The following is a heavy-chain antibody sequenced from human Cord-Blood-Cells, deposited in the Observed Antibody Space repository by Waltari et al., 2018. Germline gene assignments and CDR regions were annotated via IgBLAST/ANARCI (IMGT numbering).Heavy chain of an antibody. CDR1: GGTFSSYA. Sequence: QVQLVQSGAEVKKPGSSVKVSCKASGGTFSSYAISWVRQAPGQGPEWMGGIIPIFGTGNYAKKFQGRVTITADKCTSTAYMELSSLRSEDTAVYYWAREGGYCTNGICYTGAAFDIWGQGTMVTVSS. CDR2: IIPIFGTG. V-gene: IGHV1-69*06. J-gene: IGHJ3*02. CDR3: AREGGYCTNGICYTGAAFDI. D-gene: IGHD2-8*01.